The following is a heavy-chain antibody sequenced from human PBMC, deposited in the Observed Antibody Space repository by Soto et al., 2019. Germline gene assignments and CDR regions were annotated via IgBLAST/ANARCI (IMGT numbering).Heavy chain of an antibody. Sequence: EVQLLESGGGLVQPGGSLRLSCAASGFTFSSYAMTWVRQAPGKGLEWVSALSGNSRNIFLADSVKGRFTISRDNSKSTLYLQMNSLRPEDTAMYYCAKASTVSWGVFDYWGQGALITVSS. CDR2: LSGNSRNI. J-gene: IGHJ4*02. CDR3: AKASTVSWGVFDY. V-gene: IGHV3-23*01. D-gene: IGHD6-13*01. CDR1: GFTFSSYA.